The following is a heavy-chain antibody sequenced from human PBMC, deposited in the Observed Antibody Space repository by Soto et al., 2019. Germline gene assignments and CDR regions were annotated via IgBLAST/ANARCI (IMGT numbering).Heavy chain of an antibody. D-gene: IGHD3-22*01. CDR1: GYTFTSYA. J-gene: IGHJ4*02. V-gene: IGHV1-3*01. Sequence: ASVKVSCKASGYTFTSYAMHWVRQAPGQRLEWMGWINAGNGNTKYSQKFQGRVTITRDTSASTDYMELSSLRSEDTAVYYCARYRGDSSGYSLWGQGTLVTVSS. CDR3: ARYRGDSSGYSL. CDR2: INAGNGNT.